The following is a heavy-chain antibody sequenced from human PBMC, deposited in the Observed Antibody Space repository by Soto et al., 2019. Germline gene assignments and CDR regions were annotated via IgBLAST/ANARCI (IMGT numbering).Heavy chain of an antibody. D-gene: IGHD5-12*01. CDR1: GGSISRYY. Sequence: SETLSLTCTVSGGSISRYYWRWIRQPPGKGLEWIGYIYYSGSTNYNSSLKSRVTVSVDTSKNQFSLKLSSVTAADTAVYYCAIRYSGYFLGAFDIWGQGTMVTVSS. CDR3: AIRYSGYFLGAFDI. J-gene: IGHJ3*02. V-gene: IGHV4-59*01. CDR2: IYYSGST.